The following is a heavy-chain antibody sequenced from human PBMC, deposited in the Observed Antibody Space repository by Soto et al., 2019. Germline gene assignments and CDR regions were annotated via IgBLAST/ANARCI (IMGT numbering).Heavy chain of an antibody. CDR2: ITPLSGTT. Sequence: QVQLVPSGAEVKKPGSSVTVSCKASGGTFSSYAISWVRQAPGQGLEWMGRITPLSGTTNYAQKFQGRVTITADGSTSTAYMEVTNLTSEDTAVYYCARVVMTTVPATYYYGMDVWGLGTSVIVS. D-gene: IGHD4-4*01. J-gene: IGHJ6*02. CDR3: ARVVMTTVPATYYYGMDV. V-gene: IGHV1-69*18. CDR1: GGTFSSYA.